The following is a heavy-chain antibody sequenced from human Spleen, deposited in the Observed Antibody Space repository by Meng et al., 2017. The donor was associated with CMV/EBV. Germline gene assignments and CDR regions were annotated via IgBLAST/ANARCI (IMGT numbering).Heavy chain of an antibody. CDR3: ARQGWGFDY. CDR2: IFSGDST. D-gene: IGHD3-16*01. Sequence: GESLKISCAASGFTVSTNYMTWVRQAPGKGLEWVSIIFSGDSTYYADFVKGQFTISRDNAKNSLYLQMNSLRAEDTAVYYCARQGWGFDYWGQGTLVTVSS. V-gene: IGHV3-66*04. CDR1: GFTVSTNY. J-gene: IGHJ4*02.